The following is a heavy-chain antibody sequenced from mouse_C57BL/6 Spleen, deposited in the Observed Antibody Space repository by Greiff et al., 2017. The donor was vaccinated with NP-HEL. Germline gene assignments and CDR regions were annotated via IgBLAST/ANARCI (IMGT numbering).Heavy chain of an antibody. CDR1: GFTFSDYY. Sequence: DVKLVESEGGLVQPGSSMKLSCTASGFTFSDYYMAWVRQVPEKGLEWVANINYDGSSTYYLDSLKSRFIISRDNAKNILYLQMSSLKSEDTATYYCAGEGGLRSYWYFDVWGTGTTVTVSS. D-gene: IGHD1-1*01. CDR2: INYDGSST. V-gene: IGHV5-16*01. CDR3: AGEGGLRSYWYFDV. J-gene: IGHJ1*03.